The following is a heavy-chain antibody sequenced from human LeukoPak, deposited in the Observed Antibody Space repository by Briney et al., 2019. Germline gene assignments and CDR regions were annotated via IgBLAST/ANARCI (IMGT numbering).Heavy chain of an antibody. Sequence: PGGSLRLSCAASGFTFSSYAMSWVRQAPGKGLEWVSAISGSGGSTYYADSVKGRFTISRDNSRNTMYLQMDSLRAEDTAVYYCAKEYDSGGYGANFDYWGQGTLVTVSS. CDR2: ISGSGGST. CDR3: AKEYDSGGYGANFDY. D-gene: IGHD3-10*01. V-gene: IGHV3-23*01. J-gene: IGHJ4*02. CDR1: GFTFSSYA.